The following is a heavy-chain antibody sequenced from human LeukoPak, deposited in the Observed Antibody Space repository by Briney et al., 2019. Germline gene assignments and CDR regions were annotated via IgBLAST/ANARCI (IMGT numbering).Heavy chain of an antibody. D-gene: IGHD5-18*01. V-gene: IGHV4-59*01. J-gene: IGHJ5*02. CDR1: GGSISSYY. Sequence: PSETLSLTCTVSGGSISSYYWSWIRQPPGKGLEWIGYIYYSGSTNYNPSLKSRVTISVDTSKNQFSLKLSSVTAADTAVYYCARSGYSYEDWFDPWGQGTLVTVSS. CDR2: IYYSGST. CDR3: ARSGYSYEDWFDP.